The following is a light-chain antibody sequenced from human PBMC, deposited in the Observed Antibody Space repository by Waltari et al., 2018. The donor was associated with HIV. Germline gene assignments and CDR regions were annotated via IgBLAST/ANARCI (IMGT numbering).Light chain of an antibody. V-gene: IGLV2-14*03. J-gene: IGLJ1*01. Sequence: QSALTQPASVSGSPGQSITISCTGTSSDVGGYIYVSRYQQNPGKAPKLMIYDVINRPSGVSNRFAGSKSGNTASLTISGLQAEDEADYYCSSYTSSSTYVFGTGTKVTVL. CDR2: DVI. CDR1: SSDVGGYIY. CDR3: SSYTSSSTYV.